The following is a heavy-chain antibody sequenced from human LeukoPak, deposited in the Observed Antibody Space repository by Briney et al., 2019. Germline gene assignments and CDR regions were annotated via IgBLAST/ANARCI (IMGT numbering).Heavy chain of an antibody. J-gene: IGHJ6*02. CDR1: GGTFSSYA. Sequence: SVTVSCKASGGTFSSYAIHWVRQAPGQGLEWMGGIIHIFGKANYAQKFQGRVTITADESTSTAYMELSSLRYEDTAVYYCARDEIVATNYYYYGMDVWGQGTTVTVSS. V-gene: IGHV1-69*13. CDR2: IIHIFGKA. D-gene: IGHD5-12*01. CDR3: ARDEIVATNYYYYGMDV.